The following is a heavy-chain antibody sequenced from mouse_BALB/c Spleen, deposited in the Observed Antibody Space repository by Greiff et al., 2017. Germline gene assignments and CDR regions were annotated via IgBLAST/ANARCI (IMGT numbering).Heavy chain of an antibody. V-gene: IGHV5-6*01. Sequence: DVQLVESGGDLVKPGGSLKLSCAASGFTFSSYGMSWVRQTPDKRLEWVATISSGGSYTYYPDSVKGRFTISRDNAKNTLYLQMSSLKSEDTAMYYCARAYYGNYDWYFDVWGAGTTVTVSS. J-gene: IGHJ1*01. CDR3: ARAYYGNYDWYFDV. CDR1: GFTFSSYG. CDR2: ISSGGSYT. D-gene: IGHD2-10*01.